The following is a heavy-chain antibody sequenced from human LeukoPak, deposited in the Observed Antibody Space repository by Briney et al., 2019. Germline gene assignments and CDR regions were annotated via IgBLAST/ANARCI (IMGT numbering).Heavy chain of an antibody. CDR2: IRPSGDNT. V-gene: IGHV3-21*01. D-gene: IGHD3-22*01. Sequence: GGSLRLPCAASGFTFSSYDMTWVRQAPGRGLEWVSSIRPSGDNTYYADSVKGRFTISRDNAKNSLYLQMNSLRAEDTAVYYCARDAVWGYYDSSGYYPLDYWGQGTLVTVSS. CDR3: ARDAVWGYYDSSGYYPLDY. CDR1: GFTFSSYD. J-gene: IGHJ4*02.